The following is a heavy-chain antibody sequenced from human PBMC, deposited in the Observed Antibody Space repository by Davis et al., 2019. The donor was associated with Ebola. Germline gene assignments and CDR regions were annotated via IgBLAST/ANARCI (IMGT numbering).Heavy chain of an antibody. V-gene: IGHV1-2*04. CDR3: ARAIFPDIVVVPAATYYYGMDV. CDR1: GYTFTGYY. J-gene: IGHJ6*02. CDR2: INPNSGGT. Sequence: ASVKVSCKASGYTFTGYYMHWVRQAPGQGLEWMGWINPNSGGTNYAQKFQGWVTMTRDTSISTAYMELSRLRSDDTAVYYCARAIFPDIVVVPAATYYYGMDVWGQGTTVTVSS. D-gene: IGHD2-2*01.